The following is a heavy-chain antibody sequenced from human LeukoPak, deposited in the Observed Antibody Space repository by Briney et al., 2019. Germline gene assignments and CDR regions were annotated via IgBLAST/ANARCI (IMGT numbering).Heavy chain of an antibody. V-gene: IGHV4-38-2*02. J-gene: IGHJ4*02. D-gene: IGHD5-12*01. Sequence: SETLSLTCTVSGYSISNGYHWGWIRQPPGKGLEWIGGIHHSGSTYYNPSLKSRVTISVDTSKNQFSLKLSSVTAADTAVYYCARDGGYSGYDHWGQGTLVTVSS. CDR1: GYSISNGYH. CDR2: IHHSGST. CDR3: ARDGGYSGYDH.